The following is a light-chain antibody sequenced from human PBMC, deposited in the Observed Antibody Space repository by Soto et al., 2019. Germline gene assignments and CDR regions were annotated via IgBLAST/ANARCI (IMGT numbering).Light chain of an antibody. CDR1: QTISSW. Sequence: DIQMNQSPSTLSGSVGDRVTITCRASQTISSWLAWYQQKPGKAPKLLIYKASTLKSGVPSRFSGSGSGTEFTLTISSLQPDDVATYYCQKYDGAPKTFGQGTKVDIK. V-gene: IGKV1-5*03. CDR3: QKYDGAPKT. J-gene: IGKJ1*01. CDR2: KAS.